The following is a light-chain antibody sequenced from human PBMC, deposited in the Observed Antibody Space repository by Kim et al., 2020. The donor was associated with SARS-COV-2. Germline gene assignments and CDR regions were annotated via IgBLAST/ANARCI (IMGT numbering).Light chain of an antibody. V-gene: IGLV1-44*01. CDR1: RSNIGLNA. Sequence: GQRVDIFCSGSRSNIGLNAVSWYQLFPGTAPKLVICDNDRRPSGVPDRISGSKAGTSASLALSGLQSEDEADYYCGTWDDSLDAWVFGGGTQLTVL. J-gene: IGLJ3*02. CDR2: DND. CDR3: GTWDDSLDAWV.